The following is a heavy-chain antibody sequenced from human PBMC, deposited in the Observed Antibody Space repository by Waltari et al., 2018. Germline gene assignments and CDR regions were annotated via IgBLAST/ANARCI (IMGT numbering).Heavy chain of an antibody. Sequence: QVQLQQWGAGLLKPSETLSLTCAVSGGPFTGHYWSWVRQSPGTGLEWIGEINHEGSHNGNATVKSRLTLSVDSSKNQFSLNLASVTAADTAVYYCARRRRIIGVMYHYFDLWGRGTLVTVSS. V-gene: IGHV4-34*02. CDR2: INHEGSH. J-gene: IGHJ2*01. D-gene: IGHD3-3*01. CDR1: GGPFTGHY. CDR3: ARRRRIIGVMYHYFDL.